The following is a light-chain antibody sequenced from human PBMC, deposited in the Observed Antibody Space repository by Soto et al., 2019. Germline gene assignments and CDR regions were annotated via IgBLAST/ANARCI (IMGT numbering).Light chain of an antibody. CDR2: DVS. CDR1: NIGSKS. Sequence: SSELTQPPSVSVAPGQTARITCGGNNIGSKSVHWYQQKPGQAPVLVVYDVSDRPSGIPERFSGSNSGNTATLTISRVEAGDEADYYCQVWDRSSDHVVFGGGTKVTVL. V-gene: IGLV3-21*02. CDR3: QVWDRSSDHVV. J-gene: IGLJ2*01.